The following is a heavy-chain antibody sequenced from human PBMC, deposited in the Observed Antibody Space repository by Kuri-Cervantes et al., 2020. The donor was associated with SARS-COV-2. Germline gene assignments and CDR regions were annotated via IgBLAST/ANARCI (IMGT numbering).Heavy chain of an antibody. Sequence: GESLKISCAASGFTFSSYAMSWVRQAPGKGLEWVSAISGSGGSTYYADSVKGRFTISRDNSKNTLYLQMNSLRAEDTAVYYFAKAGDIVVVPAAYFDYWGQGTLVTVSS. CDR2: ISGSGGST. V-gene: IGHV3-23*01. CDR1: GFTFSSYA. CDR3: AKAGDIVVVPAAYFDY. J-gene: IGHJ4*02. D-gene: IGHD2-2*01.